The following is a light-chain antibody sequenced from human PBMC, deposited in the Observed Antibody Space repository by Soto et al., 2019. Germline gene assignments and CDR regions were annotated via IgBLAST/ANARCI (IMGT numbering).Light chain of an antibody. Sequence: DIQMTQSPSSLSASIGDRVTITCRASQYISSWLAWYQQKPGKAPKLLMFDTFSLESGVPSRFSGSRSGTEFTLTINSLQSEDFAVYYCQQYNNWPRTFGQGTKVDIK. CDR3: QQYNNWPRT. V-gene: IGKV1-5*01. CDR1: QYISSW. CDR2: DTF. J-gene: IGKJ1*01.